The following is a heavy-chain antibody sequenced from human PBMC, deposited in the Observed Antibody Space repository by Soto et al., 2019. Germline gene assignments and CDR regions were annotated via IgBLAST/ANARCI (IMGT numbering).Heavy chain of an antibody. CDR3: ARHRIVGASHDY. J-gene: IGHJ4*02. CDR2: IYYSGST. Sequence: SETLSLTCTVSGGSISSSSYYWGWIRQPPGKGLEWIGSIYYSGSTYYSPSLKSRVTISVDTSKNQFSLKLSSVTAADTAVYYCARHRIVGASHDYWGQGTLVTVSS. CDR1: GGSISSSSYY. D-gene: IGHD1-26*01. V-gene: IGHV4-39*01.